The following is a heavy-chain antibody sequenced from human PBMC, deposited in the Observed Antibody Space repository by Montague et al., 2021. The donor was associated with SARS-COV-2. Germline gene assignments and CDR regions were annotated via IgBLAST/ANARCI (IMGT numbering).Heavy chain of an antibody. J-gene: IGHJ4*01. CDR1: GGSFNDYY. D-gene: IGHD2-15*01. CDR3: ARGVQGVDVIGVVMIGAEYYFDY. CDR2: INPSGST. Sequence: SETLSLTCAVSGGSFNDYYWSWIRQPPGKGLEWIGEINPSGSTNYRPSLKSRSTISQDTSKNQFSLKLKSVTAADTANYYCARGVQGVDVIGVVMIGAEYYFDYWGHGSLVTVSS. V-gene: IGHV4-34*01.